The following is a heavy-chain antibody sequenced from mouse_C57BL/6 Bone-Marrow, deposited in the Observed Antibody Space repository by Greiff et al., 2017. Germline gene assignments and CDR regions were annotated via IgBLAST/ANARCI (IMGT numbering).Heavy chain of an antibody. Sequence: VQLQQSGAELVRPGASVKLSCTASGFNIKDDYMHWVKQRPEQGLEWIGWIDPENGDTAYASKFQGKATITADTSSNTAYLQLSSLTSEDTAVYYCTTGFHYYGICSFVWGTGTTVTVSS. V-gene: IGHV14-4*01. CDR2: IDPENGDT. D-gene: IGHD1-1*01. J-gene: IGHJ1*03. CDR1: GFNIKDDY. CDR3: TTGFHYYGICSFV.